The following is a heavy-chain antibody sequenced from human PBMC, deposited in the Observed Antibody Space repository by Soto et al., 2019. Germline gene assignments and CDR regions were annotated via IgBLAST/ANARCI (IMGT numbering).Heavy chain of an antibody. CDR2: ISAYNGNT. V-gene: IGHV1-18*01. CDR1: GYRFSSYL. CDR3: ARDHPHWLPTHLHWFEP. D-gene: IGHD5-12*01. J-gene: IGHJ5*02. Sequence: VNVSWRGSGYRFSSYLSSRVRQTPGQGLEWMGWISAYNGNTNYAQKLQGRVTMTTDTSTSTAYMELRSLRSDDTAVYYCARDHPHWLPTHLHWFEPWGQGTLVTVXS.